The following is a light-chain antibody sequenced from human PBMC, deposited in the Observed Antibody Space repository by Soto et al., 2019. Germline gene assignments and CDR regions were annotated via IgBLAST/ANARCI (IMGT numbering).Light chain of an antibody. Sequence: QSVLTQPPSVSGAPGQRVTISCTGSSSNIGAGYDVHWYQQLPGTAPKLLIYGNSNRPSGVPDRFSGSKSGTSASLAITGRQAEDEADYYCQSYDSSLSASGVVFGGGTKLTVL. CDR3: QSYDSSLSASGVV. CDR2: GNS. J-gene: IGLJ2*01. CDR1: SSNIGAGYD. V-gene: IGLV1-40*01.